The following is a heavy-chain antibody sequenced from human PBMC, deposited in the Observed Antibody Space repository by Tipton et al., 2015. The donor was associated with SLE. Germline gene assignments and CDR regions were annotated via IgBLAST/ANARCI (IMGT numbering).Heavy chain of an antibody. Sequence: SLRLSCAASGFAFSDYYMSWIRQAPGKGLEWVSYISSSGSTKYYADSVKGRFTISRDNSKNTLYLQMNSLRTDDTAVYYCAKDLRGDYTLAYWGQGTLVTVSS. J-gene: IGHJ4*02. D-gene: IGHD4-17*01. V-gene: IGHV3-11*04. CDR1: GFAFSDYY. CDR2: ISSSGSTK. CDR3: AKDLRGDYTLAY.